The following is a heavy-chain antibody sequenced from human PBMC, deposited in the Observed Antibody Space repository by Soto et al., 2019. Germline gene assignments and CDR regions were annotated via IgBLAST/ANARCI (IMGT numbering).Heavy chain of an antibody. D-gene: IGHD3-10*01. V-gene: IGHV1-69*02. Sequence: ASVKVSCMASGGTFSSYTISWVRQAPGQGLEWMGRIIPILGIANYAQKFQGRVTITADKSTSTAYMKLSSLRSEDTAVYYCARSRFESKLINYCDYWGQGTLVTVSS. CDR2: IIPILGIA. J-gene: IGHJ4*02. CDR1: GGTFSSYT. CDR3: ARSRFESKLINYCDY.